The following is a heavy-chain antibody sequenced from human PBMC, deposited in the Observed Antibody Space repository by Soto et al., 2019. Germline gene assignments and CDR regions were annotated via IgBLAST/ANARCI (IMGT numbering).Heavy chain of an antibody. J-gene: IGHJ2*01. CDR1: GGSISSSNW. V-gene: IGHV4-4*02. Sequence: QVQLQESGPGLVKPSGTLSLTCAVSGGSISSSNWWSWVRQPPGKGLEWIGEIYHSGSTNYNPSLKSRVTISVDKSKNQFSLKLSSVTAADTAVYYCARDIIDYYDSSGYAARRGPPPRYWYFDLWGRGTLVTVSS. CDR2: IYHSGST. D-gene: IGHD3-22*01. CDR3: ARDIIDYYDSSGYAARRGPPPRYWYFDL.